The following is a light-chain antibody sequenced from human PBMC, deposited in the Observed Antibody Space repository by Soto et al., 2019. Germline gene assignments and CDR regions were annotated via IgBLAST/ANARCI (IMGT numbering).Light chain of an antibody. CDR3: QQRRSWPRA. Sequence: EIVLTQSPGTLSLSPVKRATLSCRASQSVSNFLAWYQQKSGQAPRLLIYDASNRATGIPARFSGSGSGTDFTLTISSLEAEDFAVYYCQQRRSWPRAFGQGTKVDIK. CDR1: QSVSNF. J-gene: IGKJ1*01. V-gene: IGKV3-11*01. CDR2: DAS.